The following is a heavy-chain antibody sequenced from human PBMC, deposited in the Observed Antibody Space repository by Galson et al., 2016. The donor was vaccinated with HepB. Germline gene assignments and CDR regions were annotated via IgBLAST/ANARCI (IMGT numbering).Heavy chain of an antibody. J-gene: IGHJ4*02. CDR2: ISTYNNYT. Sequence: SVKVSCKASGYMFTTYAISWVRQAPGQGLEWMGWISTYNNYTNYAQRIQDRVTMTADTSASTAYMELRSLRSDDTAVYYCAKIFLWFGEEENFDYWGQGTLVTVSS. CDR3: AKIFLWFGEEENFDY. CDR1: GYMFTTYA. D-gene: IGHD3-10*01. V-gene: IGHV1-18*01.